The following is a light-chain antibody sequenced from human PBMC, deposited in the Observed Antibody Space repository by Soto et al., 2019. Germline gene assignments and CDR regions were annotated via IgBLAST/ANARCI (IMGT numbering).Light chain of an antibody. CDR3: VAWDDNLSSRV. V-gene: IGLV1-47*01. CDR2: MNN. CDR1: SSNIGSAI. J-gene: IGLJ3*02. Sequence: QSVLTQPPSLSGTPGQTVTISCIGSSSNIGSAIVHWYQQLPGTAPKHLIYMNNQRPSGVPDRFSGSKSGTSASLVITGLRTEDEADYYCVAWDDNLSSRVFGGGTKLTVL.